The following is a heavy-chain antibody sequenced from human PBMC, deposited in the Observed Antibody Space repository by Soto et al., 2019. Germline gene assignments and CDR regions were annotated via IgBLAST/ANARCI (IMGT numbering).Heavy chain of an antibody. CDR3: AKPLTTVTRYYFDY. V-gene: IGHV3-30*18. Sequence: GGSLRPSCAASGFTFSRYGMHWVSHAPGKGLEWVAVISYDGSNKYYADSVKGRFTISRDNSKNTLFLQMNSLRAEDTAVYYCAKPLTTVTRYYFDYGGRGTLVTSPQ. D-gene: IGHD4-4*01. CDR2: ISYDGSNK. CDR1: GFTFSRYG. J-gene: IGHJ4*02.